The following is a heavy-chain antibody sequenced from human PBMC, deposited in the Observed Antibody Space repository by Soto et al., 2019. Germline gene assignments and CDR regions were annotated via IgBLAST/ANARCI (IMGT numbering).Heavy chain of an antibody. CDR3: ARVRYDRSGFDH. CDR2: ISHSGIT. Sequence: QVQLQESGPGLVRPSGALSVTCAVSGDSISRSHWWSWVRQSPGKGLEWIGEISHSGITNYNPSLKSRVTISGDKSQNQLSLKLTSVPAADTAVSYCARVRYDRSGFDHWGQGTLVSVSS. CDR1: GDSISRSHW. D-gene: IGHD3-22*01. J-gene: IGHJ4*02. V-gene: IGHV4-4*02.